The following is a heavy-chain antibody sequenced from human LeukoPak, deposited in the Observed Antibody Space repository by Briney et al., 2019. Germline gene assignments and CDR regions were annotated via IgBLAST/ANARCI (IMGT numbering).Heavy chain of an antibody. V-gene: IGHV3-74*01. CDR1: GFSFSGHW. CDR2: ISPTGSTT. J-gene: IGHJ4*02. D-gene: IGHD6-6*01. CDR3: ARGPNSNWSGLDF. Sequence: GGSLRLSCTASGFSFSGHWMHWARQLPGKGLVWVSRISPTGSTTSYADSVKGRFTVSRDNAKNTLYLQVNSLRAEDTAEYYCARGPNSNWSGLDFWGQGTLLTVSS.